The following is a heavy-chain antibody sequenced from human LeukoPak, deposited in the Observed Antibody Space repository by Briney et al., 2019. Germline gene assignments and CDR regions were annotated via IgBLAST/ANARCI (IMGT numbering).Heavy chain of an antibody. CDR3: AKDLTTVTTNGFDY. J-gene: IGHJ4*02. CDR2: ISWNSGSI. CDR1: GFTFSDYS. V-gene: IGHV3-9*01. Sequence: GGSLRLSCAASGFTFSDYSMNWVRQAPGKGLEWVSGISWNSGSIGYADSVKGRFTISRDNAKNSLYLQMNSLRAEDTALYYCAKDLTTVTTNGFDYWGQGTLVTVSS. D-gene: IGHD4-17*01.